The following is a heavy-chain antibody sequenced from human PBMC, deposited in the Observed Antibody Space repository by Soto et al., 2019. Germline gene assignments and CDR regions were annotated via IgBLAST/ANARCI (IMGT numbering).Heavy chain of an antibody. V-gene: IGHV3-15*07. J-gene: IGHJ4*02. CDR2: IKSFADGGTT. CDR1: GYSFTDAW. Sequence: EVKLVESGGDLVKPGGSLRLSCAASGYSFTDAWMNWVRQAPGKGREWVGRIKSFADGGTTEYAAPVKGRFSISREDSTLTVFLQMNSLQTEDTAVYYCTRRPKAADIGVGSLDFWGRGTLVTVSA. CDR3: TRRPKAADIGVGSLDF. D-gene: IGHD3-9*01.